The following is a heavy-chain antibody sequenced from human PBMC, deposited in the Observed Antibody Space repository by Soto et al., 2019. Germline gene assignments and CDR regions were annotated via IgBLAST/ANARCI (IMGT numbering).Heavy chain of an antibody. J-gene: IGHJ5*02. D-gene: IGHD3-10*01. Sequence: GGSLRLSCAASGFTFSSYGMHWVRQAPGKGLEWVAVIWYDGSNKYYADSVKGRFTISRDNSKNTLYLQMNSLRAEDTAVYYCARDLFTMVRGALWDYHWFDPWGQGTLVTVSS. CDR2: IWYDGSNK. CDR3: ARDLFTMVRGALWDYHWFDP. CDR1: GFTFSSYG. V-gene: IGHV3-33*01.